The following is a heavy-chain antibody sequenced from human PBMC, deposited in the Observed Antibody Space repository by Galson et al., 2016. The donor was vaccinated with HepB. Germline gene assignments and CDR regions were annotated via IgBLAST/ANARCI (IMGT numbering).Heavy chain of an antibody. Sequence: QSGAEVKKPGESLRISCEGSGYSFTNYWIVWVRQMPGKGLEWMGIIYPADYDVRYSPSFQGQVIISADKSITTAYLQWSSLKASDTAIYYCARHAAGTFEGRVVVGGAVEGIDLWGQGTMVIVSS. V-gene: IGHV5-51*01. CDR1: GYSFTNYW. CDR2: IYPADYDV. CDR3: ARHAAGTFEGRVVVGGAVEGIDL. J-gene: IGHJ3*01. D-gene: IGHD1-26*01.